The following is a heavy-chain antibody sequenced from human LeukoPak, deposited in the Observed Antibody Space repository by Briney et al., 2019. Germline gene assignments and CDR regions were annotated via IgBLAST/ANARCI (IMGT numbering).Heavy chain of an antibody. CDR3: AKASYGDYYFDY. J-gene: IGHJ4*02. Sequence: GGSLRLYCAASGFTFDDYAMHWVRQAPGKGLEWVSGISWNSGSIGYADSVKGRFTISRDNAKNSLYLQMNSLRAEDTALYYCAKASYGDYYFDYWGQGTLVTVSS. CDR1: GFTFDDYA. D-gene: IGHD4-17*01. CDR2: ISWNSGSI. V-gene: IGHV3-9*01.